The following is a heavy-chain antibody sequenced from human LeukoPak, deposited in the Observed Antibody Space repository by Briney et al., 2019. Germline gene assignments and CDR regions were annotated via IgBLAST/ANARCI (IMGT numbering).Heavy chain of an antibody. CDR3: ARRAMVRGVMNAFDI. V-gene: IGHV3-21*05. CDR2: ISSSSSYT. J-gene: IGHJ3*02. D-gene: IGHD3-10*01. CDR1: GFTFSSYG. Sequence: GGSLRLSCAASGFTFSSYGMHWVRQAPGKGLEWVSYISSSSSYTNYADSVKGRFTISRDNAKNSLYLQMNSLRAEDTAVYYCARRAMVRGVMNAFDIWGQGTMVTVSS.